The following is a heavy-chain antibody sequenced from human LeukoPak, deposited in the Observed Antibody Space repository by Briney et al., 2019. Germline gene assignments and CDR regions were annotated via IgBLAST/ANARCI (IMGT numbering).Heavy chain of an antibody. CDR2: INPNSGST. J-gene: IGHJ5*02. CDR1: GYTFTDNY. Sequence: ASVKVSCKASGYTFTDNYIFWIRHSPGHGLDWVGWINPNSGSTDYARKFEGRVTMTRDTSIGTVYMDLSSLTPDDTAVYYCARGASYYASGSFHPWGQGTLVTVSS. V-gene: IGHV1-2*02. CDR3: ARGASYYASGSFHP. D-gene: IGHD3-10*01.